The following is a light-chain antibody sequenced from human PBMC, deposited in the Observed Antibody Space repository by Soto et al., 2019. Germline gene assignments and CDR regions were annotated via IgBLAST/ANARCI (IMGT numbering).Light chain of an antibody. CDR3: QQSGNSPLT. J-gene: IGKJ5*01. Sequence: EIVLRQSPGTLSLSPGERATLSCRTSQSVSSTYLAWYQQKPGQAPRLLIYGASSRATGIPDRFSGSGSGTDFTLTISRLEPEDFAVYFCQQSGNSPLTFGQGTRLEIK. CDR1: QSVSSTY. CDR2: GAS. V-gene: IGKV3-20*01.